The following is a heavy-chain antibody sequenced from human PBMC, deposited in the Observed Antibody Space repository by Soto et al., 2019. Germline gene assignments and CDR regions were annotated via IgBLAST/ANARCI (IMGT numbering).Heavy chain of an antibody. V-gene: IGHV4-59*01. CDR1: GGSISSYY. J-gene: IGHJ4*02. Sequence: SETLSLTCTVSGGSISSYYWSWIRQPPGKGLEWIGYIYYSGSTNYNPSLKSRVTISVDTSKNQFSLKLSSVTAADTAVYYCASLPLPWFFDDWGQGTLVTVSS. CDR3: ASLPLPWFFDD. D-gene: IGHD3-22*01. CDR2: IYYSGST.